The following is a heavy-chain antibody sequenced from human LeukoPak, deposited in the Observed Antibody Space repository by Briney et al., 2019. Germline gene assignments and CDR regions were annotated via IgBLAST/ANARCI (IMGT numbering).Heavy chain of an antibody. Sequence: SETLSLTCAVYGGSFSGYYWSWIRQPPGKGLEWIGEINHSGSTNYNPSLKSRVTISVDTSKNQFSLKLSSVTAADTAVYYCARGRRSSWGPHYYYYGMDVWGQGTTVTVSS. CDR2: INHSGST. V-gene: IGHV4-34*01. D-gene: IGHD6-6*01. CDR1: GGSFSGYY. CDR3: ARGRRSSWGPHYYYYGMDV. J-gene: IGHJ6*02.